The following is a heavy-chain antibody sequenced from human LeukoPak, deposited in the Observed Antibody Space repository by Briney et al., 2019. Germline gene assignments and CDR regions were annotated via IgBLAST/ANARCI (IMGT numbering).Heavy chain of an antibody. CDR2: INHSGST. J-gene: IGHJ6*02. CDR1: GGSFSGYY. V-gene: IGHV4-34*01. D-gene: IGHD1-26*01. Sequence: SETLSLTCAVYGGSFSGYYWSWIRQPPGKGLEWIGEINHSGSTNYNPSLKSRVTMSVDTSKNQFSLKLSSVTAADTAVYYCARDGVVGATTYGMDVWGQGTTVTVSS. CDR3: ARDGVVGATTYGMDV.